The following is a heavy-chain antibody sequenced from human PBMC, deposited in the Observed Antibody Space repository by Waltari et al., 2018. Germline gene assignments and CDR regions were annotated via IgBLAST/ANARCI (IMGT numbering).Heavy chain of an antibody. CDR1: GFTFSSYA. V-gene: IGHV3-23*01. Sequence: EVQLLESGGGLVQPGGSLRVSCVASGFTFSSYAMTWVRRAPGKGREWVSAIVSGGSTFYADSVKGRFTISRDNSKNTLYLQMNSLRAEDTAIYYCAKDAVADGLWYFDLWGRGSLVTVSS. CDR2: IVSGGST. J-gene: IGHJ2*01. CDR3: AKDAVADGLWYFDL. D-gene: IGHD6-13*01.